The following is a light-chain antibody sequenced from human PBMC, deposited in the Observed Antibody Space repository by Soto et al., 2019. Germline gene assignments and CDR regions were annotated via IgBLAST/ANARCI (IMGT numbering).Light chain of an antibody. Sequence: QSVLTQPASVSGSPGQSTTISCTGKSSDVGGYNFVSWLQQHPGKAPKLMIYEVNERPSGVSNRFSGSKSGNTASLTISGLQAEDEADYYCSSYTSSNTHVFGTGTKVTVL. CDR1: SSDVGGYNF. CDR3: SSYTSSNTHV. J-gene: IGLJ1*01. V-gene: IGLV2-14*01. CDR2: EVN.